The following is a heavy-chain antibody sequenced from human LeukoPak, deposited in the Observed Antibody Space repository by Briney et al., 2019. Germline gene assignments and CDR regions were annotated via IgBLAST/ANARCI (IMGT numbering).Heavy chain of an antibody. J-gene: IGHJ3*02. CDR2: IYHSGST. V-gene: IGHV4-4*02. CDR3: ARANRISLRFLEWLRDAFDI. CDR1: GGSISSSNW. D-gene: IGHD3-3*01. Sequence: SGTLSLTCAVSGGSISSSNWWSWVRQPPGKGLEWIGEIYHSGSTYYNPSLKSRVTISVDRSKNQFSLKLSSVTAADTAVYYCARANRISLRFLEWLRDAFDIWGQGTMVTVSS.